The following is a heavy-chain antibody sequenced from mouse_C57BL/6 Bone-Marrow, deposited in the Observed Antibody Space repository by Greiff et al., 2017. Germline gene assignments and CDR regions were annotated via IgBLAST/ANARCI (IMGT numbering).Heavy chain of an antibody. CDR2: IYPRSGNT. V-gene: IGHV1-81*01. J-gene: IGHJ3*01. CDR1: GYTFTSYG. CDR3: ATLYYGNYGGFAY. D-gene: IGHD2-1*01. Sequence: VMLVESGAELARPGASVKLSCKASGYTFTSYGISWVKQRTGQGLEWIGEIYPRSGNTYYNEKFKGKATLTADKSSSTAYMELRSLTSEDSAVXFCATLYYGNYGGFAYWGQGTLVTVSA.